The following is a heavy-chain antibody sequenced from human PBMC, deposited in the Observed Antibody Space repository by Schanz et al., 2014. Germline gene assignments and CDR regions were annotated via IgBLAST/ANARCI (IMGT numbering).Heavy chain of an antibody. Sequence: QVQLVQSGAEVKKPGASVKVSCKASGGTFSRLTFSWVRQAPGQGLEWMGRVIPILGVTHYAQKFQGRVTFTADKSTSTAYMELSSLRYEDTALYYCARGTMPGTFDIWGQGTILTVSS. D-gene: IGHD2-2*01. V-gene: IGHV1-69*02. CDR2: VIPILGVT. CDR1: GGTFSRLT. CDR3: ARGTMPGTFDI. J-gene: IGHJ3*02.